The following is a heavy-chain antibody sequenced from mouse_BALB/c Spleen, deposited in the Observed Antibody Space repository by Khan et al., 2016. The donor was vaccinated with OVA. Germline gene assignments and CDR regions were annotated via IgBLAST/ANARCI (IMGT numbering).Heavy chain of an antibody. CDR1: GYTFTAYA. J-gene: IGHJ4*01. CDR2: ISTYYGEA. V-gene: IGHV1S137*01. Sequence: QVQLQQSGAELVRPGVSVKISCKGSGYTFTAYAMHWVKQSHAKNLEWIGVISTYYGEATYNQKFKGKATMTVDKSSSTAYLELARLTSEDSAIYYCARGSSHLYYAVDYWGQGTSVTVSS. D-gene: IGHD1-1*01. CDR3: ARGSSHLYYAVDY.